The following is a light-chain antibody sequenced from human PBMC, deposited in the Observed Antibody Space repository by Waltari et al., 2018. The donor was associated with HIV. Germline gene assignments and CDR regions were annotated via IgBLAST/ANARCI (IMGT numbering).Light chain of an antibody. CDR3: HQYNEWPRT. CDR1: ENIDTN. Sequence: EIVMTQSPITLSSSPGERATLSCRASENIDTNLAWYQQTLGQAPRLLMYGASTRATGIPARFSGSGSGRDFTLTISSLQSEDFVVYYCHQYNEWPRTFGQGTKVEV. J-gene: IGKJ1*01. V-gene: IGKV3-15*01. CDR2: GAS.